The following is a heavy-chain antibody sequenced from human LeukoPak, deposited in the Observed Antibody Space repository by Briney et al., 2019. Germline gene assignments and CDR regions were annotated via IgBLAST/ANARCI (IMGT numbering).Heavy chain of an antibody. CDR3: ARDRGDFWGGYYDY. V-gene: IGHV1-69*05. Sequence: SVKVSCKASGGTFSSYAISWVRQAPGQGLEWMGGIIPIFGTANYAQKFQGRVTITTDESTSTAYMELSSLRSEDTAVYYCARDRGDFWGGYYDYWGQGTPVTVSS. D-gene: IGHD3-3*01. CDR1: GGTFSSYA. J-gene: IGHJ4*02. CDR2: IIPIFGTA.